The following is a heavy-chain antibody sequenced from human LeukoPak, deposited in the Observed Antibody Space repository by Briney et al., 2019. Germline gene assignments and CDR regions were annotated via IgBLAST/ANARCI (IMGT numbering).Heavy chain of an antibody. CDR1: SGSISSYY. J-gene: IGHJ5*02. D-gene: IGHD1-26*01. Sequence: SETLSLTCTVSSGSISSYYWSWIRQPPGKGLEWIGYIYYSGSTNYNPSLKSRVTISVDTSKNQFSLKLSSVTAADTAVYYCARLGSGTNNWFDPWGQGTLVTVSS. CDR3: ARLGSGTNNWFDP. V-gene: IGHV4-59*01. CDR2: IYYSGST.